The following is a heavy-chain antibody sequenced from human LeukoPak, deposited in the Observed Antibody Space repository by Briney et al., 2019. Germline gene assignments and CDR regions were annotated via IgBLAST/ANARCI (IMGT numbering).Heavy chain of an antibody. CDR2: INHSGST. Sequence: SETLSLTCAVYGGSLSGYYWSWIRQPPGKGLEWIGEINHSGSTNYNPSLKSRVTISVDTSKNQFSLKLSSVTAADTAVYYCARRRNYSSGWSTVYYFDYWGQGTLVTVSS. CDR1: GGSLSGYY. D-gene: IGHD6-19*01. V-gene: IGHV4-34*01. CDR3: ARRRNYSSGWSTVYYFDY. J-gene: IGHJ4*02.